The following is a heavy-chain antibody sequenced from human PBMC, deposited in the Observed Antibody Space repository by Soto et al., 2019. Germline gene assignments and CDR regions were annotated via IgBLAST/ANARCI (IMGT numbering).Heavy chain of an antibody. CDR1: GYTFTSYD. CDR3: ARSASAAGVYYYYYMAV. V-gene: IGHV1-8*01. J-gene: IGHJ6*03. CDR2: MNPNSGNT. Sequence: GASVKVSCKASGYTFTSYDINWVRQATGQGLEWMGWMNPNSGNTGYAQKFQGRVTMTRNTSISTAYMELSSLRSEDTAVYYCARSASAAGVYYYYYMAVWGKRTTVTVSS. D-gene: IGHD6-13*01.